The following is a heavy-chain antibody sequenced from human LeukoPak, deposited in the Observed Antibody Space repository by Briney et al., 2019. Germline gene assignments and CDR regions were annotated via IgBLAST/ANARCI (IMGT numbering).Heavy chain of an antibody. CDR1: GFTFSSYG. J-gene: IGHJ4*02. D-gene: IGHD5-18*01. V-gene: IGHV3-30*18. CDR3: AKDSEGIQLWLPFASPPGNYFDY. CDR2: ISYDGSNK. Sequence: PGGSLRLSCAASGFTFSSYGMHWVRQAPGKGLEWVAVISYDGSNKYYADSVKGRFTISRDNSKNTLYLQMNSLRAEDTAVYYCAKDSEGIQLWLPFASPPGNYFDYWGQGTLVTVSS.